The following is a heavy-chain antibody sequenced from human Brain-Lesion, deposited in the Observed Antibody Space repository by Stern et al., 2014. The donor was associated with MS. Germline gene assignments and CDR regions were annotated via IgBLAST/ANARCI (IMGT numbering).Heavy chain of an antibody. D-gene: IGHD5-18*01. J-gene: IGHJ5*02. CDR2: ISPIFGSP. Sequence: VQLGESGPEVKKPGSSVQVSCKASGGTFGTYPITWLRQAPGQGLEWRGRISPIFGSPNYAQKFQGRVTITADRSTTTVYMKLSSLKSDDAAVYYCAKDGPALVTNWFDPWGRGTLVTVSS. CDR3: AKDGPALVTNWFDP. V-gene: IGHV1-69*06. CDR1: GGTFGTYP.